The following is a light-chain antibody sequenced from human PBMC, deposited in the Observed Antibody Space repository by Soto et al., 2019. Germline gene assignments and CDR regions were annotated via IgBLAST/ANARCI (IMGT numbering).Light chain of an antibody. CDR1: QSFSSTF. Sequence: EILLTQSPDSLSLSPGYRATLSCRASQSFSSTFFAWYQQKPGQAPRLLIYGASSRATGIPDRFSGSGSGKDFTLTISRLEPEDFAVYYCQQYASSVTFGQGTKVEIK. CDR3: QQYASSVT. CDR2: GAS. J-gene: IGKJ1*01. V-gene: IGKV3-20*01.